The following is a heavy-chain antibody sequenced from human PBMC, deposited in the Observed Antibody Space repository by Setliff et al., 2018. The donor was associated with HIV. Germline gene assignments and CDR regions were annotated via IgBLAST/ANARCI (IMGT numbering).Heavy chain of an antibody. D-gene: IGHD3-16*01. CDR3: VRGRGGFDS. CDR2: IKEDGSEK. J-gene: IGHJ4*02. CDR1: GFTFSSHW. Sequence: GGSLRLSCAGSGFTFSSHWMTWVRQAPGKGLEWVANIKEDGSEKSYVDSVKGRFTISRDNAKNSVYLQMNSLRPEDTAVYYCVRGRGGFDSWGQGTLVTVSS. V-gene: IGHV3-7*01.